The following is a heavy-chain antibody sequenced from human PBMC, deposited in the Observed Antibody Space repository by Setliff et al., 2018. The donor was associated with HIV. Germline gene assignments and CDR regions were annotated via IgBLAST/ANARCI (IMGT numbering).Heavy chain of an antibody. Sequence: PSETLSLTCSVSGGSISSYYWSWTRQPAGKGLEWIGRIYARGGTNYNPSLESRVTMSVDTSMNQFSLKLTSVTSADTVVYYCVGDETTVTFDYWGQGTLVTVSS. J-gene: IGHJ4*02. CDR1: GGSISSYY. V-gene: IGHV4-4*07. CDR2: IYARGGT. CDR3: VGDETTVTFDY. D-gene: IGHD4-17*01.